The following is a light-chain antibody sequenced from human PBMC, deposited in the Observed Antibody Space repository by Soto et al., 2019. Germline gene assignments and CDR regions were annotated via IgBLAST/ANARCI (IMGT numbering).Light chain of an antibody. V-gene: IGLV2-14*03. Sequence: QSVLTQPASVSGSPGQSITISCTGTSSDIGAYNFVSWYQQHPGKAPKLMLYDVNIRPSGVSNRFSGSKSGNTASLTISGLQAEDEADYYCTSWKTSTTTIFGGGTKVTVL. CDR3: TSWKTSTTTI. CDR2: DVN. CDR1: SSDIGAYNF. J-gene: IGLJ2*01.